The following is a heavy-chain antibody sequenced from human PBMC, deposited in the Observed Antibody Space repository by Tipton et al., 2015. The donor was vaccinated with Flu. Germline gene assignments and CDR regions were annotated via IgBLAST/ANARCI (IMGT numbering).Heavy chain of an antibody. CDR1: GFTFSSFW. J-gene: IGHJ3*02. D-gene: IGHD3-10*01. CDR3: ARGGSDHAFDI. V-gene: IGHV3-74*01. CDR2: INEDGSDT. Sequence: GSLRLSCAGSGFTFSSFWVYWVRQVPGKGLVCLSRINEDGSDTYYADFVRGRFTVSRDNAKDTVDLQVNSLRADDTAVYFCARGGSDHAFDIWGQGTMVTVSS.